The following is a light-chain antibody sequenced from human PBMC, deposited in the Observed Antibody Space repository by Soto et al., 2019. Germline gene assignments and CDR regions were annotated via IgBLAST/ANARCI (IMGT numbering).Light chain of an antibody. J-gene: IGLJ1*01. CDR1: SSDVDGYNS. Sequence: QSALTQPASVSGSHGQSITISCTGTSSDVDGYNSVSWYQQRPGKAPKLMIYDVSNRPSGVSNRFSGSKSGNTASLTISGLQAEDEADYYCSSYTSSSTLFGTGTKVTVL. CDR2: DVS. V-gene: IGLV2-14*01. CDR3: SSYTSSSTL.